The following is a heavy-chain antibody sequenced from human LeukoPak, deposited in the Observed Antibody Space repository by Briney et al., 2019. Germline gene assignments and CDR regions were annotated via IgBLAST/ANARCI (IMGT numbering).Heavy chain of an antibody. J-gene: IGHJ4*02. CDR3: AKAGWVPTADAVL. CDR1: GFIFSNYA. Sequence: GSLRLSCAASGFIFSNYAMSWVRQAPAGGLEWVSSLRGDGETFYGDSVKGRFTLSRDESRNTVYLQLNNLRVEDTAVYYCAKAGWVPTADAVLWGQGTLVTV. CDR2: LRGDGET. D-gene: IGHD3-10*01. V-gene: IGHV3-23*01.